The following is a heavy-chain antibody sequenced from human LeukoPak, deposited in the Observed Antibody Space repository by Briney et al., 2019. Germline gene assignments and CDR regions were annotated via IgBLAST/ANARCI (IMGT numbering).Heavy chain of an antibody. V-gene: IGHV4-39*01. D-gene: IGHD3-16*01. CDR2: TYYSGST. CDR3: ARLCYDDSLYAFDY. J-gene: IGHJ4*02. CDR1: GGSISSSGFY. Sequence: PSETLSLTCTVSGGSISSSGFYWGWIRQPPGKWLEWIGTTYYSGSTYYNPSLKSRVTISVDTSKNQFSLKLSSVTAADTAVYYCARLCYDDSLYAFDYWGQGTLVTVSS.